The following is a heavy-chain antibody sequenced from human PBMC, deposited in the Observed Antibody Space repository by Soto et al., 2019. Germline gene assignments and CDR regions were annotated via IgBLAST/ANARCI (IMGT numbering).Heavy chain of an antibody. Sequence: ASVKVSCKTSGYTFTSYDITWVRQATGQGLEWMGWMNPNSGNTGYAQKFQGRVTMTRNTSITTVYMELSSLRSEDTAVYYCASDSSGYYDNWFDPWGQGTLVTVSS. CDR3: ASDSSGYYDNWFDP. D-gene: IGHD3-22*01. J-gene: IGHJ5*02. CDR1: GYTFTSYD. V-gene: IGHV1-8*01. CDR2: MNPNSGNT.